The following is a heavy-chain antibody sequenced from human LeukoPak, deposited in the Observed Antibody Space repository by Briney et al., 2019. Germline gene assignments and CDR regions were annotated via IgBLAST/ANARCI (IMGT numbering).Heavy chain of an antibody. Sequence: ASVKVSCKASGYTFTSYGISWVRQAPGQGLEWMGWISAYNGNTNYAQKLQGRVTMTRNTSISTAYMELSSLRSEDTAVYYCARVRCSSTSFACAYYYYGMDVWGQGTTVTVSS. J-gene: IGHJ6*02. D-gene: IGHD2-2*01. CDR2: ISAYNGNT. CDR3: ARVRCSSTSFACAYYYYGMDV. V-gene: IGHV1-18*01. CDR1: GYTFTSYG.